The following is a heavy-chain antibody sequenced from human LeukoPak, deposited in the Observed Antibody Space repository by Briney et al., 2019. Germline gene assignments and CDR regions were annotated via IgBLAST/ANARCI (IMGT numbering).Heavy chain of an antibody. CDR2: IYSGGST. CDR3: ARGIDSSGYYYYMDV. D-gene: IGHD6-6*01. CDR1: GFTVSSNY. J-gene: IGHJ6*03. Sequence: GGSLRLSCAASGFTVSSNYMTWVRQAPGKGLEWVSVIYSGGSTYYADSVKGRFTVSRDNSKNTLYLQMNSLRAEDTAVYYCARGIDSSGYYYYMDVWGKGTTVTVSS. V-gene: IGHV3-53*01.